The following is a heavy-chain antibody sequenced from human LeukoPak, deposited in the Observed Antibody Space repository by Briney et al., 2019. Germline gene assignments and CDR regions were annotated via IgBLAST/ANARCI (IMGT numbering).Heavy chain of an antibody. CDR3: ARDWDSSGYYHYFDY. CDR2: IYYSGST. V-gene: IGHV4-59*12. J-gene: IGHJ4*02. CDR1: GGSISSCY. Sequence: PSETLSLTCTVSGGSISSCYWSWIRQPPGKGLEWIGYIYYSGSTYYNPSLKSRVTISVDTSKNQFSLKLSSVTAADTAVYYCARDWDSSGYYHYFDYWGQGTLVTVSS. D-gene: IGHD3-22*01.